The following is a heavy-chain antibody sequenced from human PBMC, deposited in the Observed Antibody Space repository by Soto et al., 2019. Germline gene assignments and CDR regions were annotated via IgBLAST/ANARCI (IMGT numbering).Heavy chain of an antibody. V-gene: IGHV4-39*01. D-gene: IGHD3-9*01. CDR1: GGSISGSTFF. Sequence: SETLSLTCNVSGGSISGSTFFWGWIRQPPGKGLEWIGSIYFGGTRYNPSLKSRVTISVDTSKNQFSLRLSSVTAEDTAVYYCASPLYFIWGKGTLDPVSP. CDR2: IYFGGT. J-gene: IGHJ4*02. CDR3: ASPLYFI.